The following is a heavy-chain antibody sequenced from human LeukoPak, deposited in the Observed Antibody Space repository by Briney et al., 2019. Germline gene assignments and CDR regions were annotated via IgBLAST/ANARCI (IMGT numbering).Heavy chain of an antibody. CDR2: IYNSGST. CDR1: GGSISSHY. V-gene: IGHV4-59*08. D-gene: IGHD3-16*01. CDR3: ARDDYGVFDAFDV. J-gene: IGHJ3*01. Sequence: PSETLSLTCTVSGGSISSHYWSWIPQPPGKGLGWIGYIYNSGSTNYNPSLKSRVTISLDTSKNQFSLHLTSVTAADTAVYFCARDDYGVFDAFDVWGQGTVVTVSS.